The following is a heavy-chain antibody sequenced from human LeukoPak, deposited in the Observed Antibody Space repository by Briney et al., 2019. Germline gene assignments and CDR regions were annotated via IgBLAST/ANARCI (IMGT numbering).Heavy chain of an antibody. CDR3: ARAYCSRRSCYSNWFDL. CDR2: IYYSGST. J-gene: IGHJ5*02. D-gene: IGHD2-15*01. V-gene: IGHV4-30-4*01. CDR1: GGSISSGDYY. Sequence: NPSETLSLTCTVSGGSISSGDYYWSWIRQPPGKGLEWIGYIYYSGSTYYNPSLKSRVTISVDTSKNQFSLKLSSVTAADTAVYYCARAYCSRRSCYSNWFDLWGQGTLVTVSS.